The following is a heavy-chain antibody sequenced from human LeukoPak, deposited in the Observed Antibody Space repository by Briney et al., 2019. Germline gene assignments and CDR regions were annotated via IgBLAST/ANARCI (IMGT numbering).Heavy chain of an antibody. J-gene: IGHJ4*02. V-gene: IGHV3-48*01. CDR3: ARDSQKDDYVWGSYRPPRN. Sequence: GGSLRLPCAASGFTFSSYSMNWVRQAPGKGLEWVSYISSSSSTIYYADSVKGRFTISRDNAKNSLYLQMNSLRAEDTAVYYCARDSQKDDYVWGSYRPPRNWGQGTLVTVSS. CDR1: GFTFSSYS. D-gene: IGHD3-16*02. CDR2: ISSSSSTI.